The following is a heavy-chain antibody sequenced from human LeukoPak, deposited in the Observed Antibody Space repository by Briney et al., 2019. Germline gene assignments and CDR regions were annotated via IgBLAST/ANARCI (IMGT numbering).Heavy chain of an antibody. J-gene: IGHJ6*02. Sequence: PSETLSLTCTVSGGSISSGGYYWSWIRQHPGKGLEWIGYIYYSGSTYHNPSLKSRVTISVDTSKNQFSLKLSSVTAADTAVYYCARAYYYGSGYYYYGMDVWGQGTTVTVSS. V-gene: IGHV4-31*03. CDR1: GGSISSGGYY. D-gene: IGHD3-10*01. CDR2: IYYSGST. CDR3: ARAYYYGSGYYYYGMDV.